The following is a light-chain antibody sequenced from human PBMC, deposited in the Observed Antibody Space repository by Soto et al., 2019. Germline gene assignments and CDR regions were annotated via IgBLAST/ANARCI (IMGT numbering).Light chain of an antibody. CDR1: SSDVGGYNY. CDR3: GSYAGNKNV. V-gene: IGLV2-8*01. J-gene: IGLJ1*01. Sequence: QSVLTQPPSASGSPGQSVTLSCTGTSSDVGGYNYVSWYQQHPGKAPKLMIYEVSKRPSGVPDRFSGSKSGNTASLTVSGLQAEDEADYYCGSYAGNKNVFGTGTKVTVL. CDR2: EVS.